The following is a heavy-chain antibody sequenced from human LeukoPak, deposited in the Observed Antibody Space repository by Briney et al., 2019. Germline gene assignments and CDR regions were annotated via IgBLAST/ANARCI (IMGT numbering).Heavy chain of an antibody. CDR3: ARDPSTSGSYFLFDP. Sequence: SQTLSLTCTVSGGSISSGSYCWSWIRQPAGKGLEWIGRIYTSGSTNYNPSLKSRVTISVDTSKNQFSLKLSSVTAADTAVYYCARDPSTSGSYFLFDPWGQGTLVTVSS. J-gene: IGHJ5*02. D-gene: IGHD1-26*01. CDR2: IYTSGST. V-gene: IGHV4-61*02. CDR1: GGSISSGSYC.